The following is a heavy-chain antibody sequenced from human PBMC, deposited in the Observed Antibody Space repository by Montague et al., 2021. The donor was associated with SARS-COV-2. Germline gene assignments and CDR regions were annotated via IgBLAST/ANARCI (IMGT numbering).Heavy chain of an antibody. CDR2: SYWDDDK. Sequence: PALVKPTQTLTLTCTFSGFSLSTSGVGVGWIRQPPGKALEWLALSYWDDDKRYSPSLKSRLTITKDTYKNQGVLTMTNMDPVDTATNYCAHSYYCGDWKPSGFDPWGQGTLVTVSS. D-gene: IGHD2-21*02. V-gene: IGHV2-5*02. CDR1: GFSLSTSGVG. CDR3: AHSYYCGDWKPSGFDP. J-gene: IGHJ5*02.